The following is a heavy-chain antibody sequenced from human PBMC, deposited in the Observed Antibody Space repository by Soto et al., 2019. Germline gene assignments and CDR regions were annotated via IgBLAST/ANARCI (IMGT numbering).Heavy chain of an antibody. D-gene: IGHD2-15*01. CDR2: INPNSGGR. CDR3: ARGGQTLRQCNGGSCYSNFDY. Sequence: QVQLVQSGAVVKKPGASVKVSCKVSGYSFTGYFMHWVRQAPGQGLEWMGWINPNSGGRNFAQKFQGRDTMNRDTAISTAYMELSGLTSDDTAFYYCARGGQTLRQCNGGSCYSNFDYWGQGTLVTVSS. V-gene: IGHV1-2*02. CDR1: GYSFTGYF. J-gene: IGHJ4*02.